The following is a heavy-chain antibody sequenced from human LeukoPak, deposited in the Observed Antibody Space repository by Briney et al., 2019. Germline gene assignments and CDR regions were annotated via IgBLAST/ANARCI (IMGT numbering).Heavy chain of an antibody. CDR2: ISGSGGST. V-gene: IGHV3-23*01. CDR1: GFTFSDYA. D-gene: IGHD3-3*01. CDR3: AKRIFGVVIIHDYGMDV. J-gene: IGHJ6*02. Sequence: PGGSLRLSCAASGFTFSDYAMNWVRQAPGKGLEWVSTISGSGGSTYYAGSVKGRFTISRDNSKNTLYLQMNSLRAEDTAVYYCAKRIFGVVIIHDYGMDVWGQGTTVTVSS.